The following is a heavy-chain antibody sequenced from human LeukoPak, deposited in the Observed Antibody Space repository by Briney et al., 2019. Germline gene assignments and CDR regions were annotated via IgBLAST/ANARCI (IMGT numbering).Heavy chain of an antibody. CDR1: GASISSYY. Sequence: SETLSLTCTVSGASISSYYWTWIRQPAGKGLEWIGRICTGGSTNYNPSLKSRVAMSVDTSKNQFSLKLSSVTAADTAVYYCARLSADSSSSRGFDYWGQGTLVTVSS. D-gene: IGHD2-2*01. J-gene: IGHJ4*02. CDR3: ARLSADSSSSRGFDY. CDR2: ICTGGST. V-gene: IGHV4-4*07.